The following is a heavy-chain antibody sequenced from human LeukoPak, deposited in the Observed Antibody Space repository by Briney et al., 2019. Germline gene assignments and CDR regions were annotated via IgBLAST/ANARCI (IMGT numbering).Heavy chain of an antibody. J-gene: IGHJ5*02. Sequence: SETLSLTCTVSGDSISRSTYYWGWIRQPPGKGLEWIGSIYYSGSTYYNPSLKSRVTISVDTSKNQFSLKLSSVTAADTAVYYCARAGGTTVTTFWFDPWGQGTLVTVSS. V-gene: IGHV4-39*01. D-gene: IGHD4-17*01. CDR1: GDSISRSTYY. CDR3: ARAGGTTVTTFWFDP. CDR2: IYYSGST.